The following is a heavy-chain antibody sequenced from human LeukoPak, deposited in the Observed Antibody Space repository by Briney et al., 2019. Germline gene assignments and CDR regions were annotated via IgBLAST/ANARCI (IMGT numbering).Heavy chain of an antibody. V-gene: IGHV1-18*01. Sequence: MGWISGYNGKTNYAQKFQGRVTMTTDTSTNTVYLELRSLRSDDTAVYYCARWETGSWFDPWGQGTLVTISS. CDR3: ARWETGSWFDP. D-gene: IGHD1-14*01. CDR2: ISGYNGKT. J-gene: IGHJ5*02.